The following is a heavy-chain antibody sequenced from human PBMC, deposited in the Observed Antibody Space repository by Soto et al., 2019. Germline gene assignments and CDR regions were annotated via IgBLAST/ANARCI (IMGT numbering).Heavy chain of an antibody. J-gene: IGHJ6*02. CDR2: ISYDGSNK. V-gene: IGHV3-30*18. D-gene: IGHD3-10*01. CDR1: GFTFSSYG. Sequence: GGSLRLSCAASGFTFSSYGMQWVRQAPGKGLEWVAVISYDGSNKYYADSVKGRCTISRDNSKNTLYLQMNSLRAEDTAVYYCAKETYLLLDYYYGRDVWGQGTTFTVSS. CDR3: AKETYLLLDYYYGRDV.